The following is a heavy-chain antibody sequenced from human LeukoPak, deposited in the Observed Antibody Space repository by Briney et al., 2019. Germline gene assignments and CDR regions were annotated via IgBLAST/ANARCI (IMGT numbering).Heavy chain of an antibody. CDR1: GFTFRSYA. V-gene: IGHV3-30-3*01. D-gene: IGHD1-1*01. CDR2: ISWDGTIK. CDR3: AKDWKGDY. J-gene: IGHJ4*02. Sequence: GKSLRLSCAASGFTFRSYAIHWVRQAPGKGLEWVAFISWDGTIKYYADSVKGRFSISRDNSKNTLSLQMNSLRAEDTAVYYCAKDWKGDYWGQGTLVTVSS.